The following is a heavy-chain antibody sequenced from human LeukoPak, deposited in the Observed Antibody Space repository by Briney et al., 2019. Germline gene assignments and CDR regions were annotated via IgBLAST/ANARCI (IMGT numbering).Heavy chain of an antibody. V-gene: IGHV5-51*01. CDR3: ASAYYYDSSGYNY. CDR1: GYIFTSYW. Sequence: GESLKISCKGSGYIFTSYWIGWVRQVPGKGLEWMGIIYPGDSDTRYSPSFQGQVTISADKSISTAYLQWSSLKASDTAMYYCASAYYYDSSGYNYWGQGTLVTVSS. D-gene: IGHD3-22*01. CDR2: IYPGDSDT. J-gene: IGHJ4*02.